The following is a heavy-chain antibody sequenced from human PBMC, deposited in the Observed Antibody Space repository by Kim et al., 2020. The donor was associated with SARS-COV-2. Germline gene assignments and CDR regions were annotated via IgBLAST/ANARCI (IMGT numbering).Heavy chain of an antibody. J-gene: IGHJ3*01. Sequence: TVKGRFIVSRDNSKNTLYLQMNSLRAEDTAVYYCAKDLVPYNGIWDALYFGGQGTMVTVSS. D-gene: IGHD2-8*01. CDR3: AKDLVPYNGIWDALYF. V-gene: IGHV3-23*01.